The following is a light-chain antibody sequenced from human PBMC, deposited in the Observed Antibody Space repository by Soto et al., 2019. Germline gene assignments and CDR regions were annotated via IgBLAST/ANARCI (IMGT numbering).Light chain of an antibody. CDR3: QQYGSSRT. CDR1: QSVSSSY. V-gene: IGKV3-20*01. J-gene: IGKJ1*01. CDR2: GAS. Sequence: VLTPPPVTLYLSPGERATLWCRASQSVSSSYLAWYQQKPGQAPRLLIYGASSRATGIPDRFSGSGSGTDFTLTISRLEPEDFAVYYCQQYGSSRTFGQGTKVDIK.